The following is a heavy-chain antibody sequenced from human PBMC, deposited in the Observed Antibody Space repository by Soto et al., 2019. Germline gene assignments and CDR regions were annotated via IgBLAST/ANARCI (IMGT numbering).Heavy chain of an antibody. D-gene: IGHD2-8*02. Sequence: SETLSLTCTVSGGSISSYYWSWIRQPPGKGLEWIGYIYYSGSSYYNPSLRSRLTISVDTSKNQFSLKLSSVTAADTAVYYCARDLVGTVDDPFDIWGQGTMVIVSS. J-gene: IGHJ3*02. CDR3: ARDLVGTVDDPFDI. V-gene: IGHV4-59*12. CDR1: GGSISSYY. CDR2: IYYSGSS.